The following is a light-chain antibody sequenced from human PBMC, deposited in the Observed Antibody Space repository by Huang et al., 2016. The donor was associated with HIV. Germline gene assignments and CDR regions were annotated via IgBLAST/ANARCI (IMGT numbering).Light chain of an antibody. CDR3: QQTYSTLT. Sequence: DIQMTQSPSSLSASVGDRVTITCRASQSISTYVNWYQQKPGKAPKLLIYAASTLQSGVPSWFSGSGSGTDFTLTISSLQPEDVATYYCQQTYSTLTFGPGTKVDIK. J-gene: IGKJ3*01. V-gene: IGKV1-39*01. CDR2: AAS. CDR1: QSISTY.